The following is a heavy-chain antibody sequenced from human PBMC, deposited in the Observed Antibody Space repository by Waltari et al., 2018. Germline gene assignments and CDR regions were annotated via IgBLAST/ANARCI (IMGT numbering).Heavy chain of an antibody. CDR2: INPNIGGT. D-gene: IGHD3-22*01. CDR1: GYTFTAYY. Sequence: QVQLVQSGAEVKKPGASVKVSCKASGYTFTAYYMHWVRQAPGQGLEWMGWINPNIGGTNYAQKFQGRVTMTRDTSISTAYMELSRLRSDDTAVYYCATYYYDTSGYDEFFQHWGQGTLVTVSS. V-gene: IGHV1-2*02. CDR3: ATYYYDTSGYDEFFQH. J-gene: IGHJ1*01.